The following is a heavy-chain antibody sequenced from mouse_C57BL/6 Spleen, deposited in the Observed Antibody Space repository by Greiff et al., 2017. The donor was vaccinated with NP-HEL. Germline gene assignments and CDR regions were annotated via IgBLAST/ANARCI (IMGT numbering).Heavy chain of an antibody. Sequence: QVQLKQPGAELVKPGASVKLSCKASGYTFTSYWMHWVKQRPGQGLEWIGMIHPNSGSTNYNEKFKSKATLTVDKSSSTAYMQLSSLTSEDSAVYYCARSDYYDYDDYAMDYWGQGTSVTVSS. D-gene: IGHD2-4*01. V-gene: IGHV1-64*01. CDR3: ARSDYYDYDDYAMDY. CDR2: IHPNSGST. J-gene: IGHJ4*01. CDR1: GYTFTSYW.